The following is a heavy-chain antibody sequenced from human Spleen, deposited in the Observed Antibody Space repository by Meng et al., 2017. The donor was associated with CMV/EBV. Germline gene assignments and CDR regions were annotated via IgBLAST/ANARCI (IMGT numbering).Heavy chain of an antibody. CDR1: GFTFSSHW. CDR2: IRQDGSEK. D-gene: IGHD2-2*03. Sequence: GESLKISCAASGFTFSSHWMNWVRQAPGKGLEWVANIRQDGSEKYYVDSVKGRFTISRDNAKKSLYLLMHSLRSDDTAVYFCARVGYCSTSGCEKGGLDIWGQGTMVTVSS. J-gene: IGHJ3*02. V-gene: IGHV3-7*03. CDR3: ARVGYCSTSGCEKGGLDI.